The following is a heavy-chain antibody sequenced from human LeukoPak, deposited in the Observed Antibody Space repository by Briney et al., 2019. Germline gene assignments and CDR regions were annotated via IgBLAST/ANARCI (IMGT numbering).Heavy chain of an antibody. CDR1: GFTFSSYS. J-gene: IGHJ4*02. CDR2: ISSSSSYI. D-gene: IGHD3-22*01. V-gene: IGHV3-21*04. Sequence: GGSLRLSCAASGFTFSSYSMNWVRQAPGKGLEWVSSISSSSSYIYYADSVKGRFTISRDNSKNTLYLQMNSLRAEDTAVYYCARDPYYYDSSGYYSTLWGQGTLVTVSS. CDR3: ARDPYYYDSSGYYSTL.